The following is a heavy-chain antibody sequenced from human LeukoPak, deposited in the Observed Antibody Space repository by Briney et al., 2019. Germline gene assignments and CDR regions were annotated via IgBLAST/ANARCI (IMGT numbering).Heavy chain of an antibody. CDR1: GFTFDDYG. CDR2: INWNGGST. J-gene: IGHJ6*03. CDR3: ARARRGHYYYYMDV. Sequence: PGGSLRLSCAASGFTFDDYGMSWVRQAPGKGLEWVSGINWNGGSTGYADSVKGRFTISRDNAKNSLYLQMNSLRAEDTALYHCARARRGHYYYYMDVWGKGTTVTISS. V-gene: IGHV3-20*01.